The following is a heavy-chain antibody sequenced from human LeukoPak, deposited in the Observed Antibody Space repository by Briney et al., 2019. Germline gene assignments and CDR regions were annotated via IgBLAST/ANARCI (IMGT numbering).Heavy chain of an antibody. CDR2: IYYSGST. V-gene: IGHV4-59*12. J-gene: IGHJ4*02. D-gene: IGHD6-13*01. Sequence: SETLSLTCTVSGGSISRYYWSWIRQPPGKGLEWIGYIYYSGSTNYNPSLKSRVTISVDTSKNQFSLKLSSVTAADTAVYYCARGKADSSSWYRKGYFDYWGQGTLVTVPS. CDR1: GGSISRYY. CDR3: ARGKADSSSWYRKGYFDY.